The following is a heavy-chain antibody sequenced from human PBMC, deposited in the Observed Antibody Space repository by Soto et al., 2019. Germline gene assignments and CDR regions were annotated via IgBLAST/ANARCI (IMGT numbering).Heavy chain of an antibody. CDR2: IYSGGTT. CDR3: ARGAWFGELSGY. Sequence: EVQLVESGGDLVQPGGSLRLSCAASGFTVSTNYMTWVRQAPGKGLEWVSVIYSGGTTYYSDSVKGRFTISRDNSKNTLYLQMNSLRAEDTAVYFCARGAWFGELSGYWGQGILVTVSS. CDR1: GFTVSTNY. J-gene: IGHJ4*02. V-gene: IGHV3-66*01. D-gene: IGHD3-10*01.